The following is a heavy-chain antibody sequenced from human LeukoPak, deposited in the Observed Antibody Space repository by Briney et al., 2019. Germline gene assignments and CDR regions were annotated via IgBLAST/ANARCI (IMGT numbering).Heavy chain of an antibody. CDR3: AKVDYGDYYFDY. Sequence: GGSLRLSCAASGFIVSGDFMSWVRQAPGKGLEWVSFISDSGGSTYYADSVKGRFTISRDNSKNTLYLQMNSLRAEDTAVYYCAKVDYGDYYFDYWGQGTLVTVSS. CDR2: ISDSGGST. CDR1: GFIVSGDF. D-gene: IGHD4-17*01. V-gene: IGHV3-23*01. J-gene: IGHJ4*02.